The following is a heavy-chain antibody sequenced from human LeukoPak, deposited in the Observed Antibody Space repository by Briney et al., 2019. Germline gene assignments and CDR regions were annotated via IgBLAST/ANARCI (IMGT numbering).Heavy chain of an antibody. Sequence: PSETLSLNCAVYGGSFSGYYWSWIRQPPGKGLEWIGEINHSGSTNYNPSLKSRVTISVDTSKNQFSLKLSSVTAADTAVYYCARPLWFGSSEGDYYYMDVWGKGTTVTVSS. CDR3: ARPLWFGSSEGDYYYMDV. CDR1: GGSFSGYY. V-gene: IGHV4-34*01. CDR2: INHSGST. J-gene: IGHJ6*03. D-gene: IGHD3-10*01.